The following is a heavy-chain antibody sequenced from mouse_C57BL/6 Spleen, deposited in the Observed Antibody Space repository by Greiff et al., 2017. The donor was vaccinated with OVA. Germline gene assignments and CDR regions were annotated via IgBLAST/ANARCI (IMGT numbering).Heavy chain of an antibody. CDR2: IYPSDGST. J-gene: IGHJ2*01. Sequence: QVQLQQSGPELVKPGASVKLSCKASGYTFTSYAITWVKQRPGQGLEWIGWIYPSDGSTKYNEKFKGKATLTVDTSSSTAYMELHSLTSEDSAVYFCARGGITTVDYWGQGTTLTVSS. CDR3: ARGGITTVDY. CDR1: GYTFTSYA. V-gene: IGHV1-85*01. D-gene: IGHD1-1*01.